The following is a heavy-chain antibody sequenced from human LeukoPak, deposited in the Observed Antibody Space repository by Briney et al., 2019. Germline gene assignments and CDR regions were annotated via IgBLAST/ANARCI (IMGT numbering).Heavy chain of an antibody. V-gene: IGHV3-23*01. Sequence: TGGSLRLSCAASGFTFSSYAMSWVRQALGKGLEWVSTISGNGDYTYYADSVKGRFTISRDNSKNTLYLQMNSLRADDTAVYYCAKRGIAAAASFDYWGQGTLVSVSS. J-gene: IGHJ4*02. CDR1: GFTFSSYA. CDR2: ISGNGDYT. D-gene: IGHD6-13*01. CDR3: AKRGIAAAASFDY.